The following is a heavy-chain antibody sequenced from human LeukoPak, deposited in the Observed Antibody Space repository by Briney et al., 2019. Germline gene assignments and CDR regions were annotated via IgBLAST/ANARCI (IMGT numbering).Heavy chain of an antibody. Sequence: GGSLRLSCAASGFTFDDYAMRWVRQAPGKGLEWVSGISWNSGSIGYADSVKGRFTISRDNSKNTLYLQMNSLRAEDTAVYYCAKDLPGTTSFDYWGQGTLVTVSS. CDR3: AKDLPGTTSFDY. V-gene: IGHV3-9*01. J-gene: IGHJ4*02. CDR1: GFTFDDYA. D-gene: IGHD1-1*01. CDR2: ISWNSGSI.